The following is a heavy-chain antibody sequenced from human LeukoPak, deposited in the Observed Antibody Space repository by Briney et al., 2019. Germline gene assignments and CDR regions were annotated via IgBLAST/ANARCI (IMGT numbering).Heavy chain of an antibody. V-gene: IGHV3-21*01. CDR2: ISTRGDYL. J-gene: IGHJ4*02. CDR1: GFTFSNFG. CDR3: AKDLGYYDFWEGSNPFDF. D-gene: IGHD3-3*01. Sequence: GGSLRLSCAAPGFTFSNFGMSWVRQAPGKGLEWVSSISTRGDYLFFADSVKGRFTISRDNGNNSLYLHIKSLRAEDTAVYYCAKDLGYYDFWEGSNPFDFWGQGILVTVSS.